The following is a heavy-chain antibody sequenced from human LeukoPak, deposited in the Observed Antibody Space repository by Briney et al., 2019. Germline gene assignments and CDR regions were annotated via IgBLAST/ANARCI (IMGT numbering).Heavy chain of an antibody. D-gene: IGHD3-10*01. V-gene: IGHV3-20*04. CDR1: GFTFDDYG. Sequence: GGSLRLSCAASGFTFDDYGMSWVRQVAGKGLEWVSTINWKGDRTYYVDSVKGRFTISRDNSKNTLYLQMNSLRAEDTAVYYCARDLRWFGELHWFDPWGKGTLVTVSS. CDR2: INWKGDRT. J-gene: IGHJ5*02. CDR3: ARDLRWFGELHWFDP.